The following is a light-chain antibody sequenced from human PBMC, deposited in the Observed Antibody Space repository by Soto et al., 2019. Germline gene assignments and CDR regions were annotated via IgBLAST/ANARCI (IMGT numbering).Light chain of an antibody. J-gene: IGKJ5*01. Sequence: EIVLKQSPATPSVSQGERATLSCRASQSVSSYLAWYQQKPGQAPRLLIYDASNRATGIPARFSGSGSGTDFTLTISSLEPEDFAVYYCPQRSNWPITFCQGTRLEIK. CDR2: DAS. V-gene: IGKV3-11*01. CDR1: QSVSSY. CDR3: PQRSNWPIT.